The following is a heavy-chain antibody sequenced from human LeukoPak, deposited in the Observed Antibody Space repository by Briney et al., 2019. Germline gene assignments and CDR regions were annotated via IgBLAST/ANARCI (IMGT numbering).Heavy chain of an antibody. CDR2: ISGSGGST. J-gene: IGHJ5*02. V-gene: IGHV3-23*01. Sequence: PGGPLRLSCAASGFTFNSYAMSWVRQAAGKGLEWVSSISGSGGSTYYADSVKGRFTISRDSSKNMLYLQMNILRAEDTAIYYCAKDGIDSGDPNGFDPWGQGTLVTVSS. D-gene: IGHD3-10*01. CDR1: GFTFNSYA. CDR3: AKDGIDSGDPNGFDP.